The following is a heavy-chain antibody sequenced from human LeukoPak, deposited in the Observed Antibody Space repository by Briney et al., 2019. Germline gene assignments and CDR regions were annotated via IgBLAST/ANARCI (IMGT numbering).Heavy chain of an antibody. CDR2: INGDGSNS. CDR3: ARTSPTSHFDF. V-gene: IGHV3-74*01. J-gene: IGHJ4*02. D-gene: IGHD3-16*01. CDR1: GLTFTTYW. Sequence: GGSLRLSCVASGLTFTTYWMHWVRQAPGKGLVWVSRINGDGSNSNYADSVKGRFTISRDNARNTLYLQMNGLRAEDTALYYCARTSPTSHFDFWGQGTLVTVSS.